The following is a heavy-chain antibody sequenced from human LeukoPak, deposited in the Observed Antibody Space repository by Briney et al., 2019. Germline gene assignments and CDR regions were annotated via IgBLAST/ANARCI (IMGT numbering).Heavy chain of an antibody. J-gene: IGHJ4*02. CDR2: IRYDGSNK. V-gene: IGHV3-30*02. CDR3: AKTSEGYFRRPVDY. CDR1: GFTFSSYG. D-gene: IGHD1-26*01. Sequence: GGSLRLSCAASGFTFSSYGMHWVRQAPGKGLEWVAFIRYDGSNKYYADSVKGRFTISRDDSKNTLYLQMNSLRAEDTAVYYCAKTSEGYFRRPVDYWGQGTLVTVSS.